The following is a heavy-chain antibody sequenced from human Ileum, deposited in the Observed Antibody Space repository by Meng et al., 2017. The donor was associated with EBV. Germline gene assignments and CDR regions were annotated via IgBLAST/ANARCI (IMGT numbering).Heavy chain of an antibody. J-gene: IGHJ4*02. D-gene: IGHD4-17*01. V-gene: IGHV4-39*01. CDR3: AMGPDYAKTGY. Sequence: QDAGPGLGMPSETLSLTCSVSGGSISSSNVCWGWIRQPPGKGLEWIQSICYTDYTYYNPSLKSRVTISADKSKNQFSLRLNSLTAADTAVYYCAMGPDYAKTGYWGQGTLVTVSS. CDR2: ICYTDYT. CDR1: GGSISSSNVC.